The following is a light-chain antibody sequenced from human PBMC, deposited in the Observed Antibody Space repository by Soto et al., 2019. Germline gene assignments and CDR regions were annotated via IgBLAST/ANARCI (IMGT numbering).Light chain of an antibody. Sequence: IVLTQSPGTLSLSPGERATLSCRASQTVYNNYLAWYQQKPGQAPRLLISAASSRATGIPDRFSGSGSGTDFTRTSSRLGPEDSAVYYCQQYGSSQWTFGQGTKLEIK. CDR2: AAS. V-gene: IGKV3-20*01. CDR1: QTVYNNY. J-gene: IGKJ1*01. CDR3: QQYGSSQWT.